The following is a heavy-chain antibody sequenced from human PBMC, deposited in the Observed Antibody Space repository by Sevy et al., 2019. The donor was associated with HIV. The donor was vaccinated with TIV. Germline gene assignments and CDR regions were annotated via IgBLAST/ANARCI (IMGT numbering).Heavy chain of an antibody. Sequence: GGSLRLSCAASGFTFSSYGMHWVRQAPGKGLEWVAVIWYDGSNKYYADSVKGRFTISRDNSKNTLYLQMNSLRAEDTAVYYCASDSRTNKQLVYLFDYWGQGTLVTVSS. CDR1: GFTFSSYG. V-gene: IGHV3-33*08. CDR3: ASDSRTNKQLVYLFDY. CDR2: IWYDGSNK. D-gene: IGHD6-13*01. J-gene: IGHJ4*02.